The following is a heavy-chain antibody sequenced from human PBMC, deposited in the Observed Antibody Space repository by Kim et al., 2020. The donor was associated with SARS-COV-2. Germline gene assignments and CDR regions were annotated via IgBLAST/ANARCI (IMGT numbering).Heavy chain of an antibody. CDR2: ISGGGVNK. CDR1: GFTFDIYA. J-gene: IGHJ6*02. Sequence: GGSLRLSCVASGFTFDIYAMSWVRQAPGKGLEWVSVISGGGVNKFYADSVRGRFTISRDNSKNTLFLQMNSLRDEDTALYYCAKVVVMDDYNYYYYYGMDVWGQGTTLTVSS. CDR3: AKVVVMDDYNYYYYYGMDV. V-gene: IGHV3-23*01. D-gene: IGHD3-16*01.